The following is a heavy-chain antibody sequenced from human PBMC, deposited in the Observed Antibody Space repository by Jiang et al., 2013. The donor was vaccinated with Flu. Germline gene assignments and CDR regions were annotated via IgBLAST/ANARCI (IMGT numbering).Heavy chain of an antibody. Sequence: GSGLVKPSQTLSLTCTVSGGSISSGGYYWSWIRQHPGKGLEWIGYIYYSGSTYYNPSLKSRVTISVDTSKNQFSLKLSSVTAADTAVYYCARDPVAMYYFDYWGQGTLVTVSS. J-gene: IGHJ4*02. CDR2: IYYSGST. V-gene: IGHV4-31*03. CDR1: GGSISSGGYY. D-gene: IGHD2-2*01. CDR3: ARDPVAMYYFDY.